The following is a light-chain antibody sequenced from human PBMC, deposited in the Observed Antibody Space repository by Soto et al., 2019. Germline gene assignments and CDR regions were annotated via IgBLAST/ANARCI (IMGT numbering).Light chain of an antibody. J-gene: IGLJ3*02. CDR3: QSYDISLSGWV. V-gene: IGLV1-40*01. CDR2: GNS. Sequence: QSVLTQPPSVSGAPGQRVTISCTGSSSNIGAGYGVHWYQQLPGTAPKLLIYGNSNRPSGVPDRFSGSKSGTSASLAITGLQAEDEADYYCQSYDISLSGWVFGGGTRSPS. CDR1: SSNIGAGYG.